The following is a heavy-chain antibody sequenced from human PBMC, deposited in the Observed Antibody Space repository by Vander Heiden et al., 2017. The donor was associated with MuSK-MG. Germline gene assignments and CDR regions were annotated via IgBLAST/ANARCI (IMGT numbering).Heavy chain of an antibody. CDR1: GFTFSSYA. D-gene: IGHD1-26*01. Sequence: VQPGLSLRLSCSASGFTFSSYAMHWVRQAPGKGLEYVSAISGDGGNTYYADSVKGRFTISRDNSKNMLHLQMSSLRPEDTAVYYCVINQWELRAFDIWGQGTMVTVSS. J-gene: IGHJ3*02. CDR3: VINQWELRAFDI. V-gene: IGHV3-64D*06. CDR2: ISGDGGNT.